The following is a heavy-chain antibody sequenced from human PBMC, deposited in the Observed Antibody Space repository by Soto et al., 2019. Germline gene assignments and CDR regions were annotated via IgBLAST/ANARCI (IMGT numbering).Heavy chain of an antibody. D-gene: IGHD3-22*01. CDR3: ARGDYDSSGYPRLLDP. V-gene: IGHV3-11*05. J-gene: IGHJ5*02. CDR1: GFTFSDYY. CDR2: ISSSSSYT. Sequence: GSLRLSCAASGFTFSDYYMSWIRQAPGKGLEWVSYISSSSSYTNYADSVKGRFTISRDNAKNSLYLQMNSLRAEDTAVYYCARGDYDSSGYPRLLDPWGQGTLVTVSS.